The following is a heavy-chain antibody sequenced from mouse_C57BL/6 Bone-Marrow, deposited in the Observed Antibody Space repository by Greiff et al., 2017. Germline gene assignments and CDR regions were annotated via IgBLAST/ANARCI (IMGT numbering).Heavy chain of an antibody. CDR3: ARDYGNYSYYAMDY. CDR1: GYTFTDYN. CDR2: INPNNGGT. D-gene: IGHD2-1*01. Sequence: EVQRVESGPELVKPGASVKMSCKASGYTFTDYNMHWVKQSHGKSLEWIGYINPNNGGTSYNQKFKGKATLTVNKSSSTAYMELRSLTSEDSAVYYCARDYGNYSYYAMDYWGQGTSVTVSS. V-gene: IGHV1-22*01. J-gene: IGHJ4*01.